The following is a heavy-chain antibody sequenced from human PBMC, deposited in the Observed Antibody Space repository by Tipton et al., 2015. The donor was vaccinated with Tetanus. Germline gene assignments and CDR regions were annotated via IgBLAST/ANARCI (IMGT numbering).Heavy chain of an antibody. D-gene: IGHD3-22*01. Sequence: SLRLSCAASGFRFNSYAMSWVRQAPGKGLEWVSGILAGGGSTYYADSVKGRFTMSRDNSQDTVSLQMHNLRADDTAVYYCAKAWGAVVTLDYWGQGTLVTVSS. CDR2: ILAGGGST. CDR1: GFRFNSYA. V-gene: IGHV3-23*01. J-gene: IGHJ4*02. CDR3: AKAWGAVVTLDY.